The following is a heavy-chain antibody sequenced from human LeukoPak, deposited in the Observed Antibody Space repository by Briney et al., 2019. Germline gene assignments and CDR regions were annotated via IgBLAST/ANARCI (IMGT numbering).Heavy chain of an antibody. CDR2: ISWDGGST. Sequence: PGGSLRLSCAASGFTFDDYTMHWVRQAPGKGLEWVSLISWDGGSTYYADSVKGRFTISRDNSKNSLYLQMNSLRTGDTALYYCAKDNSLEHWGQGTLVTVSS. CDR1: GFTFDDYT. CDR3: AKDNSLEH. J-gene: IGHJ5*02. V-gene: IGHV3-43*01.